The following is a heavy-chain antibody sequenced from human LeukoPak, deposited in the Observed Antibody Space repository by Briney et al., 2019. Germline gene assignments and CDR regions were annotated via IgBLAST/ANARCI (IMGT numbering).Heavy chain of an antibody. J-gene: IGHJ2*01. CDR2: IWYDGSNK. CDR1: GFTFSSYG. CDR3: ARQYSYGDYFNFMLHSHWYFDL. Sequence: PGGSLRLSCAASGFTFSSYGMRGVRQAPGKGLEWVAVIWYDGSNKYYADSVKGRFTISRDNSKNTLYLQMNSLRAEDTAVYYCARQYSYGDYFNFMLHSHWYFDLWGRGTLVTVSS. D-gene: IGHD4-17*01. V-gene: IGHV3-33*01.